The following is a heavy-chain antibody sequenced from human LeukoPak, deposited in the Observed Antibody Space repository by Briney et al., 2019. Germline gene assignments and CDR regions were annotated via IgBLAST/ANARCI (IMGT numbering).Heavy chain of an antibody. V-gene: IGHV3-7*04. CDR2: IQQSGGAT. CDR3: ARDAYGSGSHDY. J-gene: IGHJ4*02. CDR1: GFTFSNFW. D-gene: IGHD3-10*01. Sequence: PGGSLRLSCAASGFTFSNFWTTWVRQAPGRGLEWVANIQQSGGATHYVDSVKGRFTISRDNAKSSLYLQVSSLRVEDTAVYYCARDAYGSGSHDYWGQGTLVTVSS.